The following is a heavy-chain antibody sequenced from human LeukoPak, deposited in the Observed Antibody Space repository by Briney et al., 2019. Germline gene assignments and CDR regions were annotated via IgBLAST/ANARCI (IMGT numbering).Heavy chain of an antibody. CDR1: GFTLDDYA. D-gene: IGHD3-22*01. CDR3: AKVATRYYDSSGYYSHYFDY. CDR2: ISWNSGSI. Sequence: GGSLRLSCAASGFTLDDYAMHWVRQAPGKGLEWVSGISWNSGSIGYADSVKGRFTISRDNAKNSLYLQMNSLRAEDMALYYCAKVATRYYDSSGYYSHYFDYWGQGTLVTVSS. J-gene: IGHJ4*02. V-gene: IGHV3-9*03.